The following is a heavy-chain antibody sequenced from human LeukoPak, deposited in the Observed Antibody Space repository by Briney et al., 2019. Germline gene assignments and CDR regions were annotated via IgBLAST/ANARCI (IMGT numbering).Heavy chain of an antibody. D-gene: IGHD6-19*01. CDR2: IYYSGST. Sequence: SETLSLTCTVSGGSISSNSYYWGWIRQPPGKGLEWVGSIYYSGSTYYNPSLKSRVTISVDMSKNRFSLKLSSVTAADTAVYYCARGDGWSFDYWGQGTLVTVSS. CDR3: ARGDGWSFDY. V-gene: IGHV4-39*01. CDR1: GGSISSNSYY. J-gene: IGHJ4*02.